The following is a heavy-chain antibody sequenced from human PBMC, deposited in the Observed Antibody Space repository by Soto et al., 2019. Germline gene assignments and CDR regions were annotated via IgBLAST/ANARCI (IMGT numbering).Heavy chain of an antibody. D-gene: IGHD3-22*01. J-gene: IGHJ4*02. Sequence: EVKLVESGGGLVKPGGSLRLSCAASGFSFSDVSMNWVRQAPGKGLEWVGRIQTKPYGGATDYAAPVRGRFTISRDDSKSTLYLQMNSLKTEDTAVYYCTSQPVESRGFYFDWWGQGTRVTVSS. CDR2: IQTKPYGGAT. CDR1: GFSFSDVS. CDR3: TSQPVESRGFYFDW. V-gene: IGHV3-15*07.